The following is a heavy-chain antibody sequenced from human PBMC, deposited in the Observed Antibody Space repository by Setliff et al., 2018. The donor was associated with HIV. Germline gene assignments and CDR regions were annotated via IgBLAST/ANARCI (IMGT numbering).Heavy chain of an antibody. Sequence: GSLRLSCAVSGFTFSNYAMHWVRQASGKGLEWVAVISYDGNYKYYSDSVKGRFTISRDNSKNTLYLQMDSLRPKDTAVYYCASVLRYYGSGSYPFGYWGQGTLVTVSS. CDR3: ASVLRYYGSGSYPFGY. CDR1: GFTFSNYA. D-gene: IGHD3-10*01. CDR2: ISYDGNYK. V-gene: IGHV3-30*04. J-gene: IGHJ4*02.